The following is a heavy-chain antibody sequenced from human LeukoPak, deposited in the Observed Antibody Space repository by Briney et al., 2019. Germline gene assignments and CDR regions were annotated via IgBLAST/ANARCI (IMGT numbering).Heavy chain of an antibody. V-gene: IGHV4-59*01. CDR3: ARDSGVTGLDY. CDR1: GGSISSYY. J-gene: IGHJ4*02. CDR2: IYYSGST. Sequence: SETLSLTCTVSGGSISSYYWSWIRQPPGKGLEWIGYIYYSGSTNYNPSLKSRVTISVDTSKNQFSLKLSSVTAADTAVYYCARDSGVTGLDYWGQGTLVTVSS. D-gene: IGHD3-10*01.